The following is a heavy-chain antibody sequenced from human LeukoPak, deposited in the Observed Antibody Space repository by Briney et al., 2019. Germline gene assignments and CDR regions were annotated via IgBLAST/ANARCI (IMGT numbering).Heavy chain of an antibody. CDR1: GFTFSSYA. D-gene: IGHD3-10*01. CDR3: AKRASGSGTSLYYFDY. V-gene: IGHV3-23*01. J-gene: IGHJ4*02. Sequence: GGSLRLSCAASGFTFSSYAMSWVRQAPGKGLEWVSVISGGDGSTYYADSVKGRFTISRDNSKNTLYLQMNSLRAEDTAVYYCAKRASGSGTSLYYFDYWGQGTLVTVSS. CDR2: ISGGDGST.